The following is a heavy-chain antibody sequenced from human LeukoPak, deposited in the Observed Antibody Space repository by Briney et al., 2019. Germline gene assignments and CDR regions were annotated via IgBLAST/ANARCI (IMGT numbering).Heavy chain of an antibody. J-gene: IGHJ6*03. CDR1: GGSISSYY. CDR3: ARVMYNWNDPSRYYYYYYMDV. D-gene: IGHD1-1*01. V-gene: IGHV4-59*01. Sequence: SETLSLTCTVSGGSISSYYWSWIRQPPGKGLEWIGYIYYSGSTNYNPSLKSRVTISVDTSKNQFSLKLRSVTAADTAVYYCARVMYNWNDPSRYYYYYYMDVWGKGTTVTVSS. CDR2: IYYSGST.